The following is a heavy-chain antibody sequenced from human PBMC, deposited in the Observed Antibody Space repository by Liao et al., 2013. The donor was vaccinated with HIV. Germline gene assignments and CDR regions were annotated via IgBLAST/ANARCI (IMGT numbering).Heavy chain of an antibody. CDR1: GGSISSSSYY. CDR2: IYYSGST. J-gene: IGHJ4*02. Sequence: QLQLQESGPGLVKPSETLSLTCTVSGGSISSSSYYWGWIRQPPGKGLEWIGSIYYSGSTYYNPSLKSRVTISVDTSKNQFSLKLSSVTAADTAVYYCARAAKVPAAIFLDYWGQGTLVTVSS. V-gene: IGHV4-39*07. D-gene: IGHD2-2*01. CDR3: ARAAKVPAAIFLDY.